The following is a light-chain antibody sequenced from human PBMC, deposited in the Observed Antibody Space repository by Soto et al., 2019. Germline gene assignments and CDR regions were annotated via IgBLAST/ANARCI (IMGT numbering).Light chain of an antibody. V-gene: IGKV3-15*01. CDR2: GAS. J-gene: IGKJ1*01. CDR1: QSVSSK. CDR3: QQYNNWPWT. Sequence: EIVMTQSPATLSVSPGERATLSCRASQSVSSKLAWYQQKPGKAPRLLIYGASTRATGIPARFSGSGSGTEFTLTISSLQSEDFAVYYCQQYNNWPWTFGQGTKVDIK.